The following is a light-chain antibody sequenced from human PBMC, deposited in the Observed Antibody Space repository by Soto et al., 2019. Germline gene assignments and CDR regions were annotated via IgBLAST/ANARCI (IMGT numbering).Light chain of an antibody. CDR2: DVS. V-gene: IGLV2-14*01. CDR3: SSYTNSSTRV. J-gene: IGLJ1*01. Sequence: QSVLTQPASVSGSPGQSITISCTGTSSDVGGYNYVSWYQQHPGKAPKLMIYDVSNRPSGVSNRFSGSKSGNTASLSISGLQAEDEAEYYCSSYTNSSTRVFGTGTKVIVL. CDR1: SSDVGGYNY.